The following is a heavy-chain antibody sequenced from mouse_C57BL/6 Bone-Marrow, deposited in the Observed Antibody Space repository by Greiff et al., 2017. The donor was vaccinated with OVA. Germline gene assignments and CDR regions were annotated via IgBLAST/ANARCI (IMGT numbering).Heavy chain of an antibody. Sequence: EVKLVESGGGLVQSGRSLRLSCATSGFTFRDFYMEWVRQAPGKGLEWIAASRNKANDYTTEYSASVKGRFIVSRDTSQSILYLQMNALRAADTAIYYCARDDYYWYFDVWGTGTTVTVSS. CDR2: SRNKANDYTT. CDR1: GFTFRDFY. V-gene: IGHV7-1*01. J-gene: IGHJ1*03. CDR3: ARDDYYWYFDV.